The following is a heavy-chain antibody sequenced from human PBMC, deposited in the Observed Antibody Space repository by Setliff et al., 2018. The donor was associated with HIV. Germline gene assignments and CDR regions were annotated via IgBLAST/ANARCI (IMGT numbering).Heavy chain of an antibody. Sequence: PSETLSLTCGVSGVSISTNTYYWGWVRQPPGKGLEWIGSIYYTGSTYYNPSLKSRVTISVDTSKNQFSLKLSSVTAADTAVYYCARSRESSGYYRDYYYYLDVWGKGTTVTVSS. CDR2: IYYTGST. D-gene: IGHD6-19*01. J-gene: IGHJ6*03. CDR1: GVSISTNTYY. V-gene: IGHV4-39*07. CDR3: ARSRESSGYYRDYYYYLDV.